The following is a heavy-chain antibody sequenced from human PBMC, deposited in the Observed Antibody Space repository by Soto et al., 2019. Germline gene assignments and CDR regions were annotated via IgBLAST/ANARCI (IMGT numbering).Heavy chain of an antibody. Sequence: EASVKVSCKASGDTYTSYYIHWVRQAPGQGLGWMGTFNPSGGGTFYAQKFQGRVTMTGDTSTSTVYMELSSLRSEDTAVYYCARGEKIAVAGILSLFDICGQGTMVT. CDR2: FNPSGGGT. CDR3: ARGEKIAVAGILSLFDI. CDR1: GDTYTSYY. V-gene: IGHV1-46*01. D-gene: IGHD6-19*01. J-gene: IGHJ3*02.